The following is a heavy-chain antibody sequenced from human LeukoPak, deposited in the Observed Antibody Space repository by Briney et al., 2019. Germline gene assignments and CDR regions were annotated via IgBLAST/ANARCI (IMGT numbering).Heavy chain of an antibody. CDR2: IYYSGST. CDR3: AREMVRRCSDTRCYSGWFDP. D-gene: IGHD2-2*01. V-gene: IGHV4-61*03. CDR1: GASVRSGSYY. J-gene: IGHJ5*02. Sequence: SETLSLTCTVSGASVRSGSYYWSWIRQPPGKGLEWIGNIYYSGSTNYNPSLKSRVTISLDTSKNNLSLKVSSVTAADTAVYYCAREMVRRCSDTRCYSGWFDPWGQGTLVTVSS.